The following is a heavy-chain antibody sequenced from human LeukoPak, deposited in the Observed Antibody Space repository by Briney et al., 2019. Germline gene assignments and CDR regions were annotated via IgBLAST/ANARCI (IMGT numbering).Heavy chain of an antibody. CDR3: ARQIFQLGINWFDP. CDR2: IYYSGST. D-gene: IGHD7-27*01. J-gene: IGHJ5*02. CDR1: GGSISSSSYY. V-gene: IGHV4-39*01. Sequence: SETLSLTCTVSGGSISSSSYYWGWIRQPPGKGLEWIGSIYYSGSTYYNPSLKSRVTISVDTSKSQFSLKLSSVTAADTAVYYCARQIFQLGINWFDPWGQGTLVTVSS.